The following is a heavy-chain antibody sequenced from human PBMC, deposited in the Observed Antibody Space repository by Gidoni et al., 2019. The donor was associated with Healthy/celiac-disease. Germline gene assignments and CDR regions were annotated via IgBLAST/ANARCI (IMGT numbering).Heavy chain of an antibody. D-gene: IGHD2-15*01. Sequence: QVQLQQLGAGLLKPSETLSLTCAVYGGSFSGYYWSWIRQPPGNGLEWIGEINHSGSTNYNPSLKSRVTISVDTSKNQFSLKLSSVTAADTAVYYCARGLRGSHLSYYYYYGMDVWGQGTTVTVSS. CDR1: GGSFSGYY. CDR3: ARGLRGSHLSYYYYYGMDV. CDR2: INHSGST. J-gene: IGHJ6*02. V-gene: IGHV4-34*01.